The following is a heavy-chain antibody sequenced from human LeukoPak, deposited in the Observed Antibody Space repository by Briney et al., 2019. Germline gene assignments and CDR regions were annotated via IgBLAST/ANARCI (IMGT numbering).Heavy chain of an antibody. J-gene: IGHJ6*02. CDR2: LGSTISYI. CDR3: AREGFYSGLDI. CDR1: GFRFSGYS. V-gene: IGHV3-21*01. Sequence: GGSLRLSCVGSGFRFSGYSMKWFRQAPGKGLEWVSYLGSTISYISYSDSVEGRFTISRDNAKSSLYLQMNSLRVEDTALYYCAREGFYSGLDIWGQGTMVTVSS.